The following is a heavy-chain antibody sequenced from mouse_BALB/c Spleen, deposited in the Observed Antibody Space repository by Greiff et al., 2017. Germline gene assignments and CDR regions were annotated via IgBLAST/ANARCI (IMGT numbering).Heavy chain of an antibody. V-gene: IGHV1-15*01. CDR3: TLKYDFDY. Sequence: SGAELVRPGASVTLSCKASGYTFTDYEMHWVKQTPVHGLEWIGAIDPETGGTAYNQKFKGKATLTADKSSSTAYMELRSLTSEDSAVYYCTLKYDFDYWGQGTTLTVSS. D-gene: IGHD2-4*01. CDR1: GYTFTDYE. CDR2: IDPETGGT. J-gene: IGHJ2*01.